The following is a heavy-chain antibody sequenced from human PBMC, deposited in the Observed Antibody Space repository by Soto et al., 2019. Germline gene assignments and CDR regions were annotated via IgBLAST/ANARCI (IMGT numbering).Heavy chain of an antibody. CDR2: ISGGGDTT. Sequence: EVQMLESGGGLVQPGGSLRLSCAASGFTFNNYAMTWVRQAPGKGLEWVSAISGGGDTTSYADSVKGRFTVSRDGSKTTLYQQMSRLRAEDTALYYCAKGRGGSGSLSPRVDFWGQGTLVTVSS. D-gene: IGHD3-10*01. J-gene: IGHJ4*02. V-gene: IGHV3-23*01. CDR1: GFTFNNYA. CDR3: AKGRGGSGSLSPRVDF.